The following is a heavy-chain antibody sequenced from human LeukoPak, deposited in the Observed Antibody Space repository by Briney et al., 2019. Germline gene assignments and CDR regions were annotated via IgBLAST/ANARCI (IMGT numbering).Heavy chain of an antibody. D-gene: IGHD3-22*01. J-gene: IGHJ4*02. V-gene: IGHV5-51*01. Sequence: GESLKISCKVSGYSFTTYWIGWVRQRPGKGLEWMGIIYPSDSNTRYSPSFQGQVTISADKSISTAYLQWSSLKASDTAMYYCARFAYGSDYFPGHYWGQGTLVTVSS. CDR2: IYPSDSNT. CDR3: ARFAYGSDYFPGHY. CDR1: GYSFTTYW.